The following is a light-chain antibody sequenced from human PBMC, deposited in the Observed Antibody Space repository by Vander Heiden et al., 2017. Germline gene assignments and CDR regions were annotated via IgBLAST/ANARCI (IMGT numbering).Light chain of an antibody. Sequence: IVMTQSPQSLPVSLVGRASINCKSSQTGFYNSTGKNYLAWYQQKPSRPPKLLIYWASTRHSGVPDRFSGSGSGTNFTLTISSLQAEDAAVYFCQQYHVPPITFGQGTRLEIK. CDR3: QQYHVPPIT. CDR2: WAS. J-gene: IGKJ5*01. V-gene: IGKV4-1*01. CDR1: QTGFYNSTGKNY.